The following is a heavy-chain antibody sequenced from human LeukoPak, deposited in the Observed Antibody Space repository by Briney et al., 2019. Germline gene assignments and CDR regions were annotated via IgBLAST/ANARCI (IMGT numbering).Heavy chain of an antibody. CDR1: GGSISSSSYY. CDR2: IYYSGST. D-gene: IGHD6-13*01. J-gene: IGHJ4*02. V-gene: IGHV4-39*01. Sequence: PSETLSLTCTVSGGSISSSSYYWGWIRQPPGKGLEWIGSIYYSGSTYYNPSLKSRVTISVDTSKNQFSPKLSSVTAADTAVYYCARLAIAAAGTGDDYWGQGTLVTVSS. CDR3: ARLAIAAAGTGDDY.